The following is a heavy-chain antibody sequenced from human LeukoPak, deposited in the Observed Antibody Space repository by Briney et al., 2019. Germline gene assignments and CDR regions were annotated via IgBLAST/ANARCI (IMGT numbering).Heavy chain of an antibody. J-gene: IGHJ5*02. Sequence: SQTLSLTCTVSGGSISSGDYYWSWIRQPPGKGLEWIAYMYYSGSTYYNPSLKSRVTMSADTSKNQLSLKLSSVTAADTAVYHCAGPYYYDSRIDPWGQGTLVTVSS. CDR3: AGPYYYDSRIDP. D-gene: IGHD3-22*01. CDR2: MYYSGST. CDR1: GGSISSGDYY. V-gene: IGHV4-30-4*01.